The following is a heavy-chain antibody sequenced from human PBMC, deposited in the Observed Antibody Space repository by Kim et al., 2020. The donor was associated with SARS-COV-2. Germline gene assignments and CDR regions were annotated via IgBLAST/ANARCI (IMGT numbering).Heavy chain of an antibody. CDR3: ARPGSGLKYFDF. V-gene: IGHV3-7*03. J-gene: IGHJ4*02. Sequence: YVDSLKGQFTSSRDNAKNSLGLQMNSLRAEDTAVYYCARPGSGLKYFDFWGQGTLVTVSS. D-gene: IGHD1-26*01.